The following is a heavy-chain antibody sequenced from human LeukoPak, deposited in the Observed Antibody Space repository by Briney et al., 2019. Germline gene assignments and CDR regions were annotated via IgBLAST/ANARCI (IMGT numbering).Heavy chain of an antibody. Sequence: KASETLSLTCTVSGGSISSHYWSWIRQPPGKGLEWIGCIYYSGNTNYNPSLESRVTISVDTSKIQFSLKLTSVTAADTAVYHCARHQLRGFLDDNWGQGTLVTVSS. J-gene: IGHJ4*02. CDR3: ARHQLRGFLDDN. CDR2: IYYSGNT. D-gene: IGHD3-10*01. CDR1: GGSISSHY. V-gene: IGHV4-59*08.